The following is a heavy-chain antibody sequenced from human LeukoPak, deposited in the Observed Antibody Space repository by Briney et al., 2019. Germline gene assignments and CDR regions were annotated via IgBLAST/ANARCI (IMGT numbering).Heavy chain of an antibody. CDR2: ISGSGGST. J-gene: IGHJ6*02. CDR3: AKRGAHDYGDYYYYGMDV. V-gene: IGHV3-23*01. Sequence: GGSLRLSCAASGCTFSSYAMSGVRQAPGKGLEWVSAISGSGGSTYYADSVKGRFTISRDNSKNTLYLQMNSLRAEDTAVYYCAKRGAHDYGDYYYYGMDVWGQGTTVTVSS. CDR1: GCTFSSYA. D-gene: IGHD4-17*01.